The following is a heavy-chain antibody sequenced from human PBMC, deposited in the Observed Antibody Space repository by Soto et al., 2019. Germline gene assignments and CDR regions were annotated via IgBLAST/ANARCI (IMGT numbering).Heavy chain of an antibody. D-gene: IGHD2-2*01. CDR1: GFTFSSYA. CDR3: AKDVGYGSRCCYCGFDA. Sequence: GGSLRLSCAASGFTFSSYAMSWIRQAPGKGLEWVSGISGSGGSTYYADSVEGRFTISRDNSKNTLYLQMNRLRAEDTAVYYCAKDVGYGSRCCYCGFDAWGQGTLVTVSS. CDR2: ISGSGGST. V-gene: IGHV3-23*01. J-gene: IGHJ5*02.